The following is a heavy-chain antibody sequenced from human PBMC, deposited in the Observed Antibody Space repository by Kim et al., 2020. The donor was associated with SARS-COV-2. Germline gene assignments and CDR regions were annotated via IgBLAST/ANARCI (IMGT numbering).Heavy chain of an antibody. CDR3: ARGSYGSGYSPYFDY. CDR2: IGTAGDT. V-gene: IGHV3-13*01. CDR1: GFTFSSYD. Sequence: GGSLRLSCAASGFTFSSYDMHWVRQATGKGLEWVSAIGTAGDTYYPGSVKGRFTISRENAKNSLYLQMNSLRAGDTAVYYCARGSYGSGYSPYFDYWGQGTLVTVSS. J-gene: IGHJ4*02. D-gene: IGHD3-10*01.